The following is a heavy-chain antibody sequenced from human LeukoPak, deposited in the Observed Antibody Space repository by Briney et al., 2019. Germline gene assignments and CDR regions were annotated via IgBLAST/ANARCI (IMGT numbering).Heavy chain of an antibody. Sequence: SQTLSLTCTVSGGSISSGDYYWRWLRQPPGKGLEWVGYIYYSGSTYYNPSLKSRVTISVDTSKNQFSLKLSSVTAADTAVYYCARAHITMIVVVGDDAFDIWGQGTMVTVSS. CDR2: IYYSGST. CDR3: ARAHITMIVVVGDDAFDI. D-gene: IGHD3-22*01. J-gene: IGHJ3*02. V-gene: IGHV4-30-4*08. CDR1: GGSISSGDYY.